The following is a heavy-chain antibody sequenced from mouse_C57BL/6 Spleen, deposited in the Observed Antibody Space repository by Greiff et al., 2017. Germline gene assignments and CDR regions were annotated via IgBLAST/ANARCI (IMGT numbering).Heavy chain of an antibody. CDR2: IAPNSGGT. Sequence: QVQLQQPVAELVKPGASVKLSCKASCYTFTSYWMHWVKQRPGRGLEWIGRIAPNSGGTKYNEKFKSKATLTVDKPSSTAYMQLSSLTSEDSAVYYCARSGYCGSSDGWYFDVWGTGATVTVSS. V-gene: IGHV1-72*01. CDR3: ARSGYCGSSDGWYFDV. J-gene: IGHJ1*03. D-gene: IGHD1-1*01. CDR1: CYTFTSYW.